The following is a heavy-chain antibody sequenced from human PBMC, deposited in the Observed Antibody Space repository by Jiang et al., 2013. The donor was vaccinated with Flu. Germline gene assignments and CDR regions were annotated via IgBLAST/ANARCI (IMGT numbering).Heavy chain of an antibody. CDR2: TYYRSKSYN. D-gene: IGHD3-3*01. Sequence: QTLSLTCAISGDSVSSNSAAWNWIRQSPSRGLEWLGRTYYRSKSYNEYAVSVKSRITINPDTSKNQFSLQLNSVTPEDTAVYYCARALFGVVRYYYYGMDVWGQGTTVTVSS. CDR3: ARALFGVVRYYYYGMDV. J-gene: IGHJ6*02. CDR1: GDSVSSNSAA. V-gene: IGHV6-1*01.